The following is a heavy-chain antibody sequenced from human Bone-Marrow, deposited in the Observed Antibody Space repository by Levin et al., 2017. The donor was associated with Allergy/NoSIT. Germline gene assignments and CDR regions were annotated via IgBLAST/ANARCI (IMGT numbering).Heavy chain of an antibody. CDR3: AKASWYPKSSGWYPLDY. CDR1: GFTFSDYV. J-gene: IGHJ4*02. D-gene: IGHD6-19*01. V-gene: IGHV3-30*18. CDR2: ISYDGNYQ. Sequence: GGSLRLSCAASGFTFSDYVMHWVRQAPGKGLEWLAVISYDGNYQYYGDSVKGRFTISRDNSKNMVYLQMNSLRPEDTAVYYCAKASWYPKSSGWYPLDYWGQGTPATVSS.